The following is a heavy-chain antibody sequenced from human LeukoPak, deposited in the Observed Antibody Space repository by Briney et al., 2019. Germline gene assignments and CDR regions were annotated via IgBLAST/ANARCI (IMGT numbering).Heavy chain of an antibody. D-gene: IGHD3-22*01. CDR1: GFSFSSYG. Sequence: PGGSLRLSCAGSGFSFSSYGMHWVRQAPGKGLEWVAFIRYDGSNKYYADSVKGRFTISRDNSKNTLYLQMNSLRAEDTAVYYCAKDGRHCYDSSGYYYGPTYFDYWGQGTLVTVSS. J-gene: IGHJ4*02. CDR3: AKDGRHCYDSSGYYYGPTYFDY. V-gene: IGHV3-30*02. CDR2: IRYDGSNK.